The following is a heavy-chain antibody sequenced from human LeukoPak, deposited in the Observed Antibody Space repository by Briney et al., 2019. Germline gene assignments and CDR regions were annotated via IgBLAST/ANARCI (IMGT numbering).Heavy chain of an antibody. D-gene: IGHD3-22*01. V-gene: IGHV3-53*01. J-gene: IGHJ5*02. CDR1: GFTVSSNY. CDR3: AKLRWLLRMWFDP. Sequence: GGSLRLSCAASGFTVSSNYMSWVRQAPGKGLEWVSVIYSGGSTYYADSVKGRFTISRDNSKNTLYLQMNSLRAEDTAVYYCAKLRWLLRMWFDPWGQGTLVTVSS. CDR2: IYSGGST.